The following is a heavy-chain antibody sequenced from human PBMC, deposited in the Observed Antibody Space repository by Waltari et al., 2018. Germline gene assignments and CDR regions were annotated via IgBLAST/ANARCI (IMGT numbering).Heavy chain of an antibody. J-gene: IGHJ4*02. V-gene: IGHV3-30*18. Sequence: QVQLVESGGGVVQPGGSLRLSCEASGITLSRYGMHWVRQAPGKGLEWMAVISYDGKNTYYSDSVKGRFTISRDNSKNTLYLQMNSLRPEDTAVYYCAKSLETGATAFDYWGQGTLVTVSS. CDR3: AKSLETGATAFDY. D-gene: IGHD1-26*01. CDR1: GITLSRYG. CDR2: ISYDGKNT.